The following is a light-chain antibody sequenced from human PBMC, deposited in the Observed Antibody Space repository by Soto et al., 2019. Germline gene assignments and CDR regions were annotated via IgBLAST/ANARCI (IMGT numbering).Light chain of an antibody. J-gene: IGKJ4*01. CDR2: AAS. CDR3: QQYYSYPVT. Sequence: AIRMTQSPSSFSASTGDRVTITCRASQGISSYLAWYQQKPGKAPKLLIYAASTLQSGVPSGFSGSGSGTDFTLTISCLQSEDFATYYCQQYYSYPVTFGGGTKVDIK. CDR1: QGISSY. V-gene: IGKV1-8*01.